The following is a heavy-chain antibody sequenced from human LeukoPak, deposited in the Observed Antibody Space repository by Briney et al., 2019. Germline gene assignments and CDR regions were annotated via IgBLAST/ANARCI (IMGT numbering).Heavy chain of an antibody. J-gene: IGHJ4*02. Sequence: GASVKVSCKASGYTFTGYYMHWVRQAPGQGLEWMGIINPTGGSTNYAQKFQGRVTMTRDMSTSTVYMELSSLRSEDTAVYYCARGPGAAPDDYRGQGTLVIVSS. D-gene: IGHD1-26*01. CDR2: INPTGGST. CDR3: ARGPGAAPDDY. CDR1: GYTFTGYY. V-gene: IGHV1-46*01.